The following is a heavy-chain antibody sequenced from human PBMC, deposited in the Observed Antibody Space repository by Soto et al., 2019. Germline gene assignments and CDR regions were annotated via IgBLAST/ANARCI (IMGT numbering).Heavy chain of an antibody. CDR1: GFTFSDHY. Sequence: EVQLVESGGGLVQPGGSLRLSCAASGFTFSDHYMDWVRQAPGKGLEWVGRSRNKANSYTTEYAASVTGRFTISRDVSKNSLYLQMNSLRTEDTAVYYCARVSTGYYFDYWGQGTLVTVSS. D-gene: IGHD3-3*02. V-gene: IGHV3-72*01. CDR3: ARVSTGYYFDY. CDR2: SRNKANSYTT. J-gene: IGHJ4*02.